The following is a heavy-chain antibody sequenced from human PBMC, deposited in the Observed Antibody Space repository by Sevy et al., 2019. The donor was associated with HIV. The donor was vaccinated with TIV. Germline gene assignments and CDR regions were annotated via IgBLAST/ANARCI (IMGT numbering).Heavy chain of an antibody. Sequence: GGSLRLSCAASGFTFSSYGMHWVRQAPGKGLEWVAVIWYDGSNKYYADSVKGRFTISRDNSKNTLYLQMNSLRAEDTAVYYWAREDDSSGWGGAFDIWGQGTMVTVSS. CDR1: GFTFSSYG. J-gene: IGHJ3*02. CDR2: IWYDGSNK. D-gene: IGHD6-19*01. CDR3: AREDDSSGWGGAFDI. V-gene: IGHV3-33*01.